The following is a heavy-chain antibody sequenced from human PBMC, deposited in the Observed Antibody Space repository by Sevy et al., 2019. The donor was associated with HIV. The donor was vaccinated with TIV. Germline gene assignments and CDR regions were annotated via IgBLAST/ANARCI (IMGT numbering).Heavy chain of an antibody. V-gene: IGHV3-23*01. CDR3: AKDLGATITTYYFDY. CDR1: GFTFSSYA. CDR2: ISGSGGST. Sequence: GGSLRLSCAASGFTFSSYAMSWVRQAPGKGLEWVSAISGSGGSTYYADSVKGRFTISRDNPKNTLYLQMNSLRAEDTAVYYCAKDLGATITTYYFDYWGQGTLVTVSS. D-gene: IGHD5-12*01. J-gene: IGHJ4*02.